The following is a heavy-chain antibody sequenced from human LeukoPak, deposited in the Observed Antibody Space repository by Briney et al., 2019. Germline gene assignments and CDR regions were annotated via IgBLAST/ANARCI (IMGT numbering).Heavy chain of an antibody. CDR1: GGSISSGDYY. J-gene: IGHJ4*02. Sequence: SQTLSLTCTVSGGSISSGDYYWSWIRQPPGKGLEWIGYIYYSGSTYYNPSLKSRVTISVDTSKNQFSLKLSSVTAADTAVYYCARTANSGYDLFDYWDQGTLVTVSS. D-gene: IGHD5-12*01. CDR3: ARTANSGYDLFDY. V-gene: IGHV4-30-4*08. CDR2: IYYSGST.